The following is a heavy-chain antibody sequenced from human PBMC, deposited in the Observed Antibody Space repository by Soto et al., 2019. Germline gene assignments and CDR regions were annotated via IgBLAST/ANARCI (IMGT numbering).Heavy chain of an antibody. J-gene: IGHJ6*02. Sequence: QAQLVQSGAEVVKPGDSVTLSCEASGYDPDSYSVHWVRQAPGQRLEWMGQINGDSGRTKFSATFIRRVIMTRDKFAKTAKLELRSLRSEDSGVYYCARGSGTSKYYSYSLDIWGPGTTVSVSS. D-gene: IGHD3-16*01. CDR1: GYDPDSYS. V-gene: IGHV1-3*01. CDR3: ARGSGTSKYYSYSLDI. CDR2: INGDSGRT.